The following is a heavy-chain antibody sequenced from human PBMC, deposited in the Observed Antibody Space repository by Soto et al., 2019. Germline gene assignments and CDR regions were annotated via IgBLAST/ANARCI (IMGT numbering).Heavy chain of an antibody. V-gene: IGHV3-53*01. CDR1: GITVSRAY. CDR2: VYSGGAT. CDR3: ARGGDYYGLDV. J-gene: IGHJ6*02. Sequence: EVQLVQSGGGLIQPGESLRLSCAASGITVSRAYMSWVRQAPGKGLVWVSIVYSGGATYYADSVEGRFTISRDSSKNTLYLQMHSLRAEDTAVYYCARGGDYYGLDVWGQGTTVTVSS.